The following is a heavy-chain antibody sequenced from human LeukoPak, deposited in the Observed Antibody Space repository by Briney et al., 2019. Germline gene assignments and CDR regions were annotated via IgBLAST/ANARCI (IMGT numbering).Heavy chain of an antibody. Sequence: SETLSLTCTVSGGSISSSSYYWGWIRQPPGKGLEWIGSIYYSGSTYYNPSLKSRVTISVDTSKNQFSLKLSSVTAADTAVYYCARSGLGYYYYYMDVWGKGTTVTISS. CDR2: IYYSGST. D-gene: IGHD3-10*01. CDR1: GGSISSSSYY. V-gene: IGHV4-39*01. CDR3: ARSGLGYYYYYMDV. J-gene: IGHJ6*03.